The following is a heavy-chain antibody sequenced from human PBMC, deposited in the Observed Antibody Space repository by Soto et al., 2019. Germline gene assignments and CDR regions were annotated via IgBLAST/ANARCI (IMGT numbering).Heavy chain of an antibody. D-gene: IGHD3-22*01. CDR2: ISYDGSNK. CDR3: AKSYPSYYYDSSGYQDY. V-gene: IGHV3-30*18. CDR1: GFTFSNFD. J-gene: IGHJ4*02. Sequence: GGSLRLSCAASGFTFSNFDMHWVRQVTGKGLEWVAVISYDGSNKYYADSVKGRFTISRDNSKNTLYLQMNSLRAEDTAVYYCAKSYPSYYYDSSGYQDYWGQGTLVTVSS.